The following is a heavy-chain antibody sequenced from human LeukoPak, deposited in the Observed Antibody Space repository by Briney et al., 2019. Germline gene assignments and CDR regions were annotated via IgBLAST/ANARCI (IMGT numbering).Heavy chain of an antibody. Sequence: ASVKVSCKASGYTFTSYYMHWVRQAPGQGLEWMGIINPSGGSTSYAQKFQGRVTMTRDMSTSTVYMELSSLRSEDTAVYYCASYSGGGYYYYYMDVWGKGTTVTASS. CDR3: ASYSGGGYYYYYMDV. CDR1: GYTFTSYY. V-gene: IGHV1-46*01. CDR2: INPSGGST. D-gene: IGHD1-26*01. J-gene: IGHJ6*03.